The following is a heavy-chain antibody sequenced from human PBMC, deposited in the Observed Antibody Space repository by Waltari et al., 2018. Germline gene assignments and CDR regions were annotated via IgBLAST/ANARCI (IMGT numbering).Heavy chain of an antibody. Sequence: QVHLQESGPGLVKASETLSLTCNVPGYFISSGYYWGWIRQPPGKGLEWIGTIYQTGNTYYNPSLKSRVTISVGTSKTQFSLQVRSVTAADTAMYYCARGSVMAHFDYWGQGTLVTVSS. D-gene: IGHD2-21*01. V-gene: IGHV4-38-2*02. CDR1: GYFISSGYY. CDR2: IYQTGNT. CDR3: ARGSVMAHFDY. J-gene: IGHJ4*02.